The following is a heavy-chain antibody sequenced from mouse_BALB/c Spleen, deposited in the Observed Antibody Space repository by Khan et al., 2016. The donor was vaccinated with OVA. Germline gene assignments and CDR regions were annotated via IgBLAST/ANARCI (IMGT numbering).Heavy chain of an antibody. V-gene: IGHV5-6*01. D-gene: IGHD1-1*01. CDR1: GFTFSTYG. Sequence: VQLKESGGDVVKPGGSLKLSCAASGFTFSTYGMSWVRQTPDKRLEWVATISTGGHYTYYPDTVKGRFTISRDNAKNTLYMQMSSLKSEDTAMFYCARLAYYYDIEGFAYWGQGTLVTVSA. CDR3: ARLAYYYDIEGFAY. CDR2: ISTGGHYT. J-gene: IGHJ3*01.